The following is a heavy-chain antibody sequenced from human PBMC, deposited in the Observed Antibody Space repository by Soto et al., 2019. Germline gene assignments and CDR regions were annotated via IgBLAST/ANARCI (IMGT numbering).Heavy chain of an antibody. CDR2: IYYSGST. J-gene: IGHJ4*02. CDR3: ARHTPAISISDH. CDR1: GGSISSSSYY. V-gene: IGHV4-39*01. Sequence: QLQLQESGPGLVKPSETLSLTCTVSGGSISSSSYYWGWIRQPPVKGLEWIGSIYYSGSTYYNPSIKSRVTISVDTSKNQFSLKLSSVTAADTAVYYCARHTPAISISDHWGQGTLVTVSS. D-gene: IGHD2-15*01.